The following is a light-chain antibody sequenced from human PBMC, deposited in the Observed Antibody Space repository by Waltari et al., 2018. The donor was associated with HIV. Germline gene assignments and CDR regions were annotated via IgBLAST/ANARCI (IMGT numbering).Light chain of an antibody. V-gene: IGLV1-44*01. CDR2: TTN. CDR1: ISNIGSNS. Sequence: QSVLTQPPSASGTPGQRVTISCSGSISNIGSNSVNWYQQLPGTAPKLLIYTTNQRPAGVPDRFSGAKSGASASLAISGLQSDDEADYYCATWDDSLNGPVFGRGTKLTVL. J-gene: IGLJ3*02. CDR3: ATWDDSLNGPV.